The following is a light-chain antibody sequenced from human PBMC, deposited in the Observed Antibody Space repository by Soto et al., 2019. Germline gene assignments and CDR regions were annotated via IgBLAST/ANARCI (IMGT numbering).Light chain of an antibody. CDR3: QQSYSTLWT. CDR1: QSVSSY. CDR2: AAS. Sequence: DIPMTQSPSSLSASVGDRVTITCRASQSVSSYLNWYQQKPGKAPNLLIYAASSLQSGVPSRFSGSGSGTDFTLTISSLQPEDFATYYCQQSYSTLWTCGQGTKVEFK. J-gene: IGKJ1*01. V-gene: IGKV1-39*01.